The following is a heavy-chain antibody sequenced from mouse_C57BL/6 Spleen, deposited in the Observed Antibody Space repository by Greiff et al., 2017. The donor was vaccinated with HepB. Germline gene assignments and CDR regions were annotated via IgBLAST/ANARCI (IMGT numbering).Heavy chain of an antibody. CDR1: GYAFSSYW. D-gene: IGHD1-1*01. Sequence: VQLVESGAELVKPGASVKISCKASGYAFSSYWMNWVKQRPGKGLEWIGQIYPGDGDTNYNGKFKGKATLTADKSSSTAYMQLSSLTSEDSAVYFCARDNYGSLFAYWGQGTLVTVSA. V-gene: IGHV1-80*01. CDR2: IYPGDGDT. CDR3: ARDNYGSLFAY. J-gene: IGHJ3*01.